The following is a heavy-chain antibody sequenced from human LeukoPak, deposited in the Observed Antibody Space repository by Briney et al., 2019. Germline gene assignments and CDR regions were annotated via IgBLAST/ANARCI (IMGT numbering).Heavy chain of an antibody. Sequence: GRSLRLSCAASGFTFSSYAMHWVRQAPGKGLEWVAVISYDGSNKYYADSVKGRFTISRDNSKSTLYLQMNSLRAEDTAVYYCARGYCSSTSCYPFDYWGQGTLVTVSS. D-gene: IGHD2-2*01. CDR1: GFTFSSYA. CDR3: ARGYCSSTSCYPFDY. V-gene: IGHV3-30-3*01. CDR2: ISYDGSNK. J-gene: IGHJ4*02.